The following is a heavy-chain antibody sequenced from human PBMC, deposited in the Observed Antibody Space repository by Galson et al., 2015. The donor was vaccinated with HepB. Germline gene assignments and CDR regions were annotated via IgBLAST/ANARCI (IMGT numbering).Heavy chain of an antibody. Sequence: TLSLTCTVSGYSISNGYYWGWIRQPPGKGLEWIGSIYHSGSTYYNPSLKSRVTISVDTSKNQFSLRLSSVTAADTAVYYCGRGPTTVTPIDSWGQGTLVTVSS. V-gene: IGHV4-38-2*02. CDR1: GYSISNGYY. J-gene: IGHJ4*02. CDR3: GRGPTTVTPIDS. CDR2: IYHSGST. D-gene: IGHD4-17*01.